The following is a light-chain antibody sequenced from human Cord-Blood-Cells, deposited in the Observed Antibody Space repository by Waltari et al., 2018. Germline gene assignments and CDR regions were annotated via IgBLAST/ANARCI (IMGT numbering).Light chain of an antibody. V-gene: IGKV1-39*01. Sequence: DIQMTQSPSSLSASVGDRVTITCRASQSISSYLNWYQQKPGKAPKLLIYAASSLQSGVPSRFSGSRSATYVTLTISSLQPEDFATDYCQQSYSTPFTCGPGTKVDIK. CDR3: QQSYSTPFT. CDR1: QSISSY. J-gene: IGKJ3*01. CDR2: AAS.